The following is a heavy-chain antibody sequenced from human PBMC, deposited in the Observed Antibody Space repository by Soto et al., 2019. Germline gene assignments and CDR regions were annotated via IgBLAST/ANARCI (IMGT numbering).Heavy chain of an antibody. J-gene: IGHJ4*02. CDR3: ARQYSSGWYSFFDY. Sequence: GGSLRLSCAASGFTFISYGMHWVRQAPGKGLEWVAVIWYDGSNKYYADSVKGRFTISRDNSKNTLYLQMNSLRAEDTVVYYFARQYSSGWYSFFDYWGQGTLVTVSS. CDR2: IWYDGSNK. CDR1: GFTFISYG. V-gene: IGHV3-33*01. D-gene: IGHD6-19*01.